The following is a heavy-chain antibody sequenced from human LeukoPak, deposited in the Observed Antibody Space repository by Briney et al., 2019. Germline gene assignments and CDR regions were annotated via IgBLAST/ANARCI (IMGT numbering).Heavy chain of an antibody. CDR3: ARGGAPNLAGY. CDR1: GFSVRNIF. D-gene: IGHD4/OR15-4a*01. CDR2: IYNTGDT. V-gene: IGHV3-53*01. J-gene: IGHJ4*02. Sequence: GGSLRLSCAASGFSVRNIFMRWVRQAPGKGLEWVSIIYNTGDTYYPDSLRGRFTISRDSSRNTVYLQVNSLRAEDTAVYYCARGGAPNLAGYWGPGTLVTVSS.